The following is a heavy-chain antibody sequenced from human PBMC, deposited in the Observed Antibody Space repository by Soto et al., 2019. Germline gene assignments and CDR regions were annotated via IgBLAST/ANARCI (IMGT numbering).Heavy chain of an antibody. CDR2: IYYSGST. V-gene: IGHV4-61*01. J-gene: IGHJ6*02. CDR3: ARFRMITFGGVIVHTPYYYYGMDV. CDR1: GGSVSSGSYY. D-gene: IGHD3-16*02. Sequence: PSETLSLTCTVSGGSVSSGSYYWSWIRQPPGEGLEWIGYIYYSGSTNYNPSLKSRVTISVDTSKNQFSLKLSSVTAADTAVYYCARFRMITFGGVIVHTPYYYYGMDVWGQGTTVTVSS.